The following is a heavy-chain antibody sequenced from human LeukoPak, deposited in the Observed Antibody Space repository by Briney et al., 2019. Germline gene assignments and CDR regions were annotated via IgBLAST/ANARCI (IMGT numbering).Heavy chain of an antibody. CDR1: GFTFSSYW. D-gene: IGHD3-10*01. Sequence: GGSLRLSCAASGFTFSSYWMSWVRQAPGKGLEWVANIKQDGSEKYYVDSVKGRFTISRDNAKNSLYLQMNSLRAEDTAVYYCARLWFGELFIYFDYWGQGTLVTVSS. J-gene: IGHJ4*02. CDR3: ARLWFGELFIYFDY. CDR2: IKQDGSEK. V-gene: IGHV3-7*03.